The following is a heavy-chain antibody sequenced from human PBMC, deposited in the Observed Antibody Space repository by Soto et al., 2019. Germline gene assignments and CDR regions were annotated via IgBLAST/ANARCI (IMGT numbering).Heavy chain of an antibody. V-gene: IGHV4-34*01. CDR3: ARGPYSGYFDY. CDR1: GGSFSGYY. Sequence: SETLSLTCAVYGGSFSGYYWSWIRQPPGKGLEWIGEINHSGSTNYNPSLKSRVTISVGTSKNQFSLKLSSVTAADTAVYYCARGPYSGYFDYWGQGTLVTVSS. J-gene: IGHJ4*02. D-gene: IGHD1-26*01. CDR2: INHSGST.